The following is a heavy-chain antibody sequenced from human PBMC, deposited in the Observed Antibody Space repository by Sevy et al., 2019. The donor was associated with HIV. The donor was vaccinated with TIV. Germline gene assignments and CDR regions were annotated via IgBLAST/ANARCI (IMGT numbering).Heavy chain of an antibody. D-gene: IGHD6-19*01. CDR3: ARVGSGWYREDYYYYMDV. J-gene: IGHJ6*03. Sequence: ASVKVSCKASGGTFSSYAISWVRQAPGQGLEWMGGIIPIFGTANDAQKFQGRVTITADKSTSTAYMELSSLRSEDTAVYYCARVGSGWYREDYYYYMDVWSKGTTVTVSS. CDR2: IIPIFGTA. CDR1: GGTFSSYA. V-gene: IGHV1-69*06.